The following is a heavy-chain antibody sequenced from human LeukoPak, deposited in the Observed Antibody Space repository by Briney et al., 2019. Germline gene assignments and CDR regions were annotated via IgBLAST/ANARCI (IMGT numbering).Heavy chain of an antibody. CDR3: ARDRTGRGPFDP. CDR2: ISAYNGNT. V-gene: IGHV1-18*01. CDR1: GYTSTSYG. D-gene: IGHD1-14*01. J-gene: IGHJ5*02. Sequence: GASVKVSCKASGYTSTSYGISWVRQAPGQGLEWMGWISAYNGNTNYAQKLQDRVTMTTDTSTSTAYMELRSLRSDDTAVYYCARDRTGRGPFDPWGQGTLVTVSS.